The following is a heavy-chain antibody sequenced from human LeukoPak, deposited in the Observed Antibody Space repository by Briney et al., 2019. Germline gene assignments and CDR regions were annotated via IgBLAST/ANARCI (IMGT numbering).Heavy chain of an antibody. CDR1: GGSISSYY. D-gene: IGHD5-18*01. J-gene: IGHJ4*02. CDR3: ARGGSYGYGSFDY. V-gene: IGHV4-59*01. CDR2: IYYSGST. Sequence: SETLSLTCTVSGGSISSYYWSWIRQPPGKGLEWIGYIYYSGSTNYNPSLKSRVTISVDTSKNQFSLKLSSVTAADTAVYYCARGGSYGYGSFDYWGQGTLVTVSS.